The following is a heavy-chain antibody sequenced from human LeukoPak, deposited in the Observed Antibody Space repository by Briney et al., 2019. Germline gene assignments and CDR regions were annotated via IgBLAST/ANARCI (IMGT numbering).Heavy chain of an antibody. V-gene: IGHV1-8*02. D-gene: IGHD3-22*01. J-gene: IGHJ4*02. CDR3: AADRDYYDSSGLTHPAY. CDR1: GYTFTSYA. CDR2: MNPNSGNT. Sequence: GASVKVSCKASGYTFTSYAMNWVRQATGQGLEWMGWMNPNSGNTGYAQKFQGRVTMTRNTSISTAYMELSSLRSEDTAVYYCAADRDYYDSSGLTHPAYWGQGTLVTVSS.